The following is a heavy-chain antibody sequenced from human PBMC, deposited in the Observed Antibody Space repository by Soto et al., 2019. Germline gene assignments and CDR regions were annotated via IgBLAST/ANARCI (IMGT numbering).Heavy chain of an antibody. D-gene: IGHD6-19*01. J-gene: IGHJ4*02. V-gene: IGHV5-51*01. CDR2: IYPDDSGT. CDR3: ARRTGYISGWYIF. CDR1: GYTFSSYW. Sequence: GESLKISCKGSGYTFSSYWIGWVRQMPGKGLEWMGIIYPDDSGTRYSPSFQGQVTISADKSISTAYLQWSSLKASDTAMYYCARRTGYISGWYIFWGQGTLVTVSS.